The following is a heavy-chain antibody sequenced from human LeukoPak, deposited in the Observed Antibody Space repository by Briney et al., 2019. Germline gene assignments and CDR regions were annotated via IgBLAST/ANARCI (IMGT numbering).Heavy chain of an antibody. J-gene: IGHJ6*03. CDR3: ARGRGSFWSGYYRYYYYIDV. V-gene: IGHV3-7*01. Sequence: GGSLRLSCAASGFTFSSYWMSWVRQAPGKGLEWVANIKQDGSEKYYVDSVKGRFTISRDNAKNSLYLQMNSLRAEDTAVYYCARGRGSFWSGYYRYYYYIDVWGKGTAVTVSS. D-gene: IGHD3-3*01. CDR1: GFTFSSYW. CDR2: IKQDGSEK.